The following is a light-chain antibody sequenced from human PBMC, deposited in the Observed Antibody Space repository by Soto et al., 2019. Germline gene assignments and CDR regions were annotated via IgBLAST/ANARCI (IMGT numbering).Light chain of an antibody. V-gene: IGKV3-15*01. Sequence: MTQSPGTLSLSQGERTTLSCRASQSVGTNLAWYQQRPGKAPRLLVYGASTRPSGIPPRFSGSGSGTDFTLTIGSLQSEDFATYYCQPYDNWPITFGGGTKLDIK. J-gene: IGKJ4*01. CDR2: GAS. CDR3: QPYDNWPIT. CDR1: QSVGTN.